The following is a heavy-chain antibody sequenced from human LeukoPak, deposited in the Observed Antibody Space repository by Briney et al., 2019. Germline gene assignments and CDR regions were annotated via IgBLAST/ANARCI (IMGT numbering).Heavy chain of an antibody. CDR3: ARGRYGSPFIFDY. J-gene: IGHJ4*02. CDR2: ISISSSYI. Sequence: PGGSLRLSCAASGFTFSSYSMNWVRQAPGKGLEWVSSISISSSYIYYADSVKGRFTISRDNAKNSLYLQMNSLRAEDTAVYYCARGRYGSPFIFDYWGQGTLVTLSS. D-gene: IGHD4-17*01. V-gene: IGHV3-21*01. CDR1: GFTFSSYS.